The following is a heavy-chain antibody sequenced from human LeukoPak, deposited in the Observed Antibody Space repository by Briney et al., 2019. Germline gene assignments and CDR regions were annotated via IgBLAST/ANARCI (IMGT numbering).Heavy chain of an antibody. Sequence: PGGSLRLSCAASGFTFSSNWMHWVRQAPGKGLEWVAVISYDGSNKYYADSVKGRFTISRDNSKNTLYLQMNSLRAEDTAVYYCARVLSGSWDWFDPWGQGTLVTVSS. CDR3: ARVLSGSWDWFDP. D-gene: IGHD3-22*01. CDR1: GFTFSSNW. V-gene: IGHV3-30-3*01. J-gene: IGHJ5*02. CDR2: ISYDGSNK.